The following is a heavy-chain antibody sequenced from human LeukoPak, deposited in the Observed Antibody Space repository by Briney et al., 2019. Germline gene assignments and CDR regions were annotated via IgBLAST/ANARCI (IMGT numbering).Heavy chain of an antibody. Sequence: GALKPSFAAPGFTFSYLWKHWVRQAPGKGLVVVSRINTDGSSTDHADSVKGRFTISRDNAKNTLYLQMNSLRAEDTAVYYCARDLDGYRSGNGAWGQGTLVTVSS. V-gene: IGHV3-74*01. CDR3: ARDLDGYRSGNGA. CDR2: INTDGSST. CDR1: GFTFSYLW. D-gene: IGHD5-12*01. J-gene: IGHJ5*02.